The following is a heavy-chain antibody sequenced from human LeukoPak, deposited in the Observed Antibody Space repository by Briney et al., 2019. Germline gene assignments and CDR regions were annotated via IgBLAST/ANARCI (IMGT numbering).Heavy chain of an antibody. J-gene: IGHJ3*02. CDR2: INHSGST. CDR1: GGSFSGYY. D-gene: IGHD6-13*01. Sequence: PSETLSLTCAVYGGSFSGYYWSWIRQPPGKGLEWIGEINHSGSTNHNPSLKSRVTISVDTSKNQFSLKLSSVTAADTAVYYRAMGSSWYAAFNIWGQGTMVTVSS. V-gene: IGHV4-34*01. CDR3: AMGSSWYAAFNI.